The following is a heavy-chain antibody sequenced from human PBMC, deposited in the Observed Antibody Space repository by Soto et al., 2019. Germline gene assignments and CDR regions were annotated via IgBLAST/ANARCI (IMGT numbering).Heavy chain of an antibody. Sequence: QVHLVQSGAEVKKPGASVKVSCKASGYTFTSYTIHWVRQAPGQRLEWMGWINAGNDNTKYSQKLQGRVTITGDTSASTAYMEVSSLTSEDTAVYYCARGRGISAALFDSWGQGTLVTVSS. CDR3: ARGRGISAALFDS. J-gene: IGHJ4*02. V-gene: IGHV1-3*01. D-gene: IGHD6-13*01. CDR2: INAGNDNT. CDR1: GYTFTSYT.